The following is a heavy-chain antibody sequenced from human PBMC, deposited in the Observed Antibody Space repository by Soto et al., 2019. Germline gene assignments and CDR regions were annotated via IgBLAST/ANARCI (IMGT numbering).Heavy chain of an antibody. Sequence: GGSLRLSCVASGFTFSSYWMSWVRQAPGKGLEWVASINQDGIEKYYVDSVKGRFTISRNNAKNSLYLQMNSLRAEDTAVYYCARDYPPYCSGGKCRLNYYYMDVWGKGTTVTVSS. J-gene: IGHJ6*03. CDR3: ARDYPPYCSGGKCRLNYYYMDV. CDR2: INQDGIEK. D-gene: IGHD2-15*01. V-gene: IGHV3-7*01. CDR1: GFTFSSYW.